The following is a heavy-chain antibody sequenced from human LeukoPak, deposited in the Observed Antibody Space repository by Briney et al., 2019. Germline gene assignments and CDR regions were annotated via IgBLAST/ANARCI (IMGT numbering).Heavy chain of an antibody. CDR1: GGSISRYY. CDR2: IYYSGST. Sequence: PSETLSLTCTVSGGSISRYYWSWIRQPPGKGLEWIGYIYYSGSTNYNPSLKSRVTISVDTSKNQFSLKLSSVTAADTALYYCAKDKRGYSYGNFDYWGQGTLVTVSS. CDR3: AKDKRGYSYGNFDY. D-gene: IGHD5-18*01. J-gene: IGHJ4*02. V-gene: IGHV4-59*01.